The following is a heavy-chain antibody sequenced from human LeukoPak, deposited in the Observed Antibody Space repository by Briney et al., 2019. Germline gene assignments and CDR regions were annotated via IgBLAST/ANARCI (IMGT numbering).Heavy chain of an antibody. CDR1: GGSISSYY. D-gene: IGHD3-3*01. Sequence: SETLSLTCTVSGGSISSYYWSWIRQPPGKGLEWIGYIYYSGSTNYNPSLKSRVTISVDTSKNQFSLKLSSVTAADTAVYYCARADGDFWSGYDYYFDYWGQGTLVTVSS. J-gene: IGHJ4*02. CDR2: IYYSGST. V-gene: IGHV4-59*01. CDR3: ARADGDFWSGYDYYFDY.